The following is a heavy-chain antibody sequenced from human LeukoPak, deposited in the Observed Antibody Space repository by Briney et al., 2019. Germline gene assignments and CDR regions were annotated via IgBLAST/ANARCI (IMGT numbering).Heavy chain of an antibody. Sequence: GGSLRLSCTASGFTFSITYMAWVRQAPGKGLEWVSVIYGGGDAYYADSVKGRFTIARDNSKKTLYLQMNNLRVEDTAVYYCATIGTGDYRDDSWGQGTLVTVSS. CDR2: IYGGGDA. J-gene: IGHJ5*01. CDR3: ATIGTGDYRDDS. V-gene: IGHV3-66*01. D-gene: IGHD3/OR15-3a*01. CDR1: GFTFSITY.